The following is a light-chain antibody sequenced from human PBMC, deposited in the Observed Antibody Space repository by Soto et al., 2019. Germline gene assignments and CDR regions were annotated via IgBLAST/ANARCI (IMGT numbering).Light chain of an antibody. CDR1: QSIRSL. V-gene: IGKV1-5*01. CDR3: QQYNTYAT. CDR2: DAS. J-gene: IGKJ5*01. Sequence: DIQMTQSPSTLSASVGDRVTITCRASQSIRSLLAWYQQKPGKAPKVLIYDASSLGSGVPSRFSGSGSGSEFNFTITGLQPDDFATYFCQQYNTYATFGQGTRLEI.